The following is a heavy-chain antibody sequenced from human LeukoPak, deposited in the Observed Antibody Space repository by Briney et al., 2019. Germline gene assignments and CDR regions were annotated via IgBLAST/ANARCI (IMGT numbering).Heavy chain of an antibody. CDR1: GGSISSYY. V-gene: IGHV4-39*07. J-gene: IGHJ3*02. Sequence: SETLSLTCTVSGGSISSYYWGWIRQPPGKGLEWIGSIYYSGSTYYNPSLKSRVTISVDTSKNQFSLKLSSVTAADTAVYYCAREKNRDGYNENAFDIWGQGTMVTVSS. CDR2: IYYSGST. CDR3: AREKNRDGYNENAFDI. D-gene: IGHD5-24*01.